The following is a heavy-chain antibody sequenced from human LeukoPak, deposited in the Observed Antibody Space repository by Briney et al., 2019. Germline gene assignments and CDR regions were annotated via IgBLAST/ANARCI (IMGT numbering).Heavy chain of an antibody. CDR1: GYTFTSYG. CDR2: ISAYNGNT. J-gene: IGHJ4*02. V-gene: IGHV1-18*01. CDR3: ARVDPFYYDSSGYDY. D-gene: IGHD3-22*01. Sequence: ASVKVSCKASGYTFTSYGISWVRQAPGQGLEWMGWISAYNGNTNYAQKLQGRVTMTTDTSTSTAYMELRNLRSDDTAVYYCARVDPFYYDSSGYDYWGQGTLVTVSS.